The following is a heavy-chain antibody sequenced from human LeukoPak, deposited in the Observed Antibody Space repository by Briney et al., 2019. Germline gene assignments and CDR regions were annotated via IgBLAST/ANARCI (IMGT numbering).Heavy chain of an antibody. J-gene: IGHJ4*02. CDR1: GGSFSGYY. CDR2: IIHSGRT. V-gene: IGHV4-34*12. Sequence: PSETLSLTCAVSGGSFSGYYWTWIRQSPGKGLEWIGEIIHSGRTNYSPSLESRVTLSVDTPNNQFSLKLNSVTAADTAVYYCARGTALMHYATFDSWGQGTLVTVSS. CDR3: ARGTALMHYATFDS. D-gene: IGHD2-2*01.